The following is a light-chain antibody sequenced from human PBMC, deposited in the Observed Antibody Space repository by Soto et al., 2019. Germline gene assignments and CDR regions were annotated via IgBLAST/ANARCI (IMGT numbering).Light chain of an antibody. J-gene: IGLJ1*01. V-gene: IGLV2-11*01. CDR3: CSYSGRYTSV. Sequence: QSALTQPRSVSGSPGQSVTISCTGTSSVVGGFSYVSWYQQYPGKAPKLILYDVSQRPSGVPDRFSGSKSGNTASLTISGLLDEDEAVLYRCSYSGRYTSVFGTGTKVTV. CDR2: DVS. CDR1: SSVVGGFSY.